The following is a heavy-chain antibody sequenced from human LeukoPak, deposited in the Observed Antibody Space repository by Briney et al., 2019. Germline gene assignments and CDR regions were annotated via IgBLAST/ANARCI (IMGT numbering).Heavy chain of an antibody. D-gene: IGHD3-9*01. J-gene: IGHJ4*02. CDR3: ARDRYILTGYYYFDY. CDR2: ISSSSSYI. V-gene: IGHV3-11*06. Sequence: GGSLRLSCAASGFTFSDYYMSWIRQAPGKGLEWVSYISSSSSYINYADSVKGRFTIPRDNAKNSLYLQMNSLRAEDTAVYYCARDRYILTGYYYFDYWGQGTLVTVSS. CDR1: GFTFSDYY.